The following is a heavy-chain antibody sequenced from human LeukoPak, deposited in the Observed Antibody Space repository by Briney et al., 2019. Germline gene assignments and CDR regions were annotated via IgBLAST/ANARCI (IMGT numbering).Heavy chain of an antibody. CDR1: GFTFSSYG. CDR2: ISGSGGST. D-gene: IGHD3-16*02. Sequence: GGSLRLSCAASGFTFSSYGMSWVRQAPGKGLEWVSAISGSGGSTYYADSVKGRFTISRDNSKNTLYLQMNSLRAEDTAVYYCAKGGRGSYRFDYRGQGTLVTVSS. V-gene: IGHV3-23*01. J-gene: IGHJ4*02. CDR3: AKGGRGSYRFDY.